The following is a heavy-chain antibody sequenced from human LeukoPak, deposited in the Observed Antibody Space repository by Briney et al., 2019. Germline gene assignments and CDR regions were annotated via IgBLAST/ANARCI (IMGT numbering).Heavy chain of an antibody. J-gene: IGHJ4*02. D-gene: IGHD2-8*02. CDR2: MNPSTGNT. Sequence: GASVKASCKASGYTFSSYDIDWERQATGQGLEWMGWMNPSTGNTTNAQKFQVKVSMARDTSTTTTSMELSSLKSEDTAVDYCHRLSEITAFYPGGRYLYLAYWGQGGQVTVSS. V-gene: IGHV1-8*01. CDR1: GYTFSSYD. CDR3: HRLSEITAFYPGGRYLYLAY.